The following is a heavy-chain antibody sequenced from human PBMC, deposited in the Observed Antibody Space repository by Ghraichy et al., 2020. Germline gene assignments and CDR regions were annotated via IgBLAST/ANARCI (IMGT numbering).Heavy chain of an antibody. J-gene: IGHJ2*01. Sequence: SETLSLTCTVSGGSISSYYWSWIRQPPVKGLEWIGYIYYSGSTNYNPSLKSRVTISVDTSKNQFSLKLSSVTAADTAVYYCARTLPGIAVAGYWYFDLWGRGTLVTVSS. D-gene: IGHD6-19*01. CDR2: IYYSGST. CDR3: ARTLPGIAVAGYWYFDL. V-gene: IGHV4-59*01. CDR1: GGSISSYY.